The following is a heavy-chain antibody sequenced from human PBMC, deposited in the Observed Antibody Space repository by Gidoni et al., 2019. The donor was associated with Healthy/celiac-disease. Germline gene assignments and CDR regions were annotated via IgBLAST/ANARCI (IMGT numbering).Heavy chain of an antibody. V-gene: IGHV3-30*04. CDR1: GFTFSSYA. D-gene: IGHD3-3*01. Sequence: QVQLVESGGGVVQPGRSLRLSCAASGFTFSSYAMHWVRQAPGKGLEWVALISYDGSDIHYADSVKGRFTISRDNSKNTLYLHMNSLRAEDTAVYYCARETYYDFWSGFRGWFDPWGQGTLSPSPQ. CDR3: ARETYYDFWSGFRGWFDP. CDR2: ISYDGSDI. J-gene: IGHJ5*02.